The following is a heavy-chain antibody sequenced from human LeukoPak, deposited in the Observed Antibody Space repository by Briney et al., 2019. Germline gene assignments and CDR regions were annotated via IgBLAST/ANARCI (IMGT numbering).Heavy chain of an antibody. CDR3: ARARYCSGGSCPGRFDY. D-gene: IGHD2-15*01. CDR2: IYSGGST. CDR1: GFTVSSNY. J-gene: IGHJ4*02. V-gene: IGHV3-66*01. Sequence: GGSLRLSCAASGFTVSSNYMSWVRQAPGKGLEWVSVIYSGGSTYYADSVKGRFTISRDNSKNTLYLQMNSLRAEDTAVYYCARARYCSGGSCPGRFDYWGQGTLVTVSS.